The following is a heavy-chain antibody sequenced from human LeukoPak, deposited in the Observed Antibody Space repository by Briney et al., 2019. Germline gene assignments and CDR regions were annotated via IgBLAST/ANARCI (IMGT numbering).Heavy chain of an antibody. J-gene: IGHJ4*02. D-gene: IGHD3-10*01. CDR2: INSDGSNT. CDR3: ARVAVMYYGSGSYYKG. Sequence: GGSLRLSCAASGFTVSSNYMSWVRQAPGKGLEWVSRINSDGSNTNYADSVKGRFTISRDNAKNTLYLQMNSLRAEDTAVYYCARVAVMYYGSGSYYKGWGQGTLVTVSS. CDR1: GFTVSSNY. V-gene: IGHV3-74*01.